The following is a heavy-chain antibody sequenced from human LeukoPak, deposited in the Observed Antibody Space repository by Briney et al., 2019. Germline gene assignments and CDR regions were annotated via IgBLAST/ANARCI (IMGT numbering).Heavy chain of an antibody. Sequence: SGGSLRLSCAASGFTVSSNYMSWVRQAPGKGLEWVSVIYSGGSTYYADSVKGRFTISRDNSKNTLYLQMNSLRAEDTAVYYCARAHRLWFGELLATSYDAFDIWGQGTMVTVSS. J-gene: IGHJ3*02. V-gene: IGHV3-66*01. CDR2: IYSGGST. D-gene: IGHD3-10*01. CDR3: ARAHRLWFGELLATSYDAFDI. CDR1: GFTVSSNY.